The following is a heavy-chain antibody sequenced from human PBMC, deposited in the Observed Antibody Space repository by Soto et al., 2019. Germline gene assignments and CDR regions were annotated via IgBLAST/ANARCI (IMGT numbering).Heavy chain of an antibody. CDR1: GGTFSSYA. D-gene: IGHD2-2*01. V-gene: IGHV1-69*13. Sequence: SVKVSCKASGGTFSSYAISWVRQAPGHGLEWMGGIIPIFGTANYAQKFQGRVTITADESTSTAYMELSSLRSEDTAVYYCARDWGYCSSTSCSYYYGMDVWGQGTTVTVSS. J-gene: IGHJ6*02. CDR2: IIPIFGTA. CDR3: ARDWGYCSSTSCSYYYGMDV.